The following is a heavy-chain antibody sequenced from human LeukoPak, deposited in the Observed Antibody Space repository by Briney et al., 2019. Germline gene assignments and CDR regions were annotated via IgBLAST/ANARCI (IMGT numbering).Heavy chain of an antibody. D-gene: IGHD3-10*01. Sequence: GGSLRLSCAASGFSFSDYYMTWIRQAPGKGLEWVSYISSSSYTNYADSVKGRFTISRDNAKNALYLQMNSLRGEDTAVYYCARGHAGGHYWGQGTLVTVSS. V-gene: IGHV3-11*05. CDR3: ARGHAGGHY. CDR2: ISSSSYT. CDR1: GFSFSDYY. J-gene: IGHJ4*02.